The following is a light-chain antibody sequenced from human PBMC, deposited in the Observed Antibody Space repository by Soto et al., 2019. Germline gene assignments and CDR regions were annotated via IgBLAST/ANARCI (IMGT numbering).Light chain of an antibody. CDR2: LNSDGSH. Sequence: QLVLTQSPSASASLGASVKLTCTLSSGHSSYAIAWHQQQPEKGPRYLMKLNSDGSHSKGDGIPDRFSGSSSGAERYLTISSLQSEDEADYYCQTWGRGIHVLFGRGTKLTVL. J-gene: IGLJ2*01. V-gene: IGLV4-69*01. CDR1: SGHSSYA. CDR3: QTWGRGIHVL.